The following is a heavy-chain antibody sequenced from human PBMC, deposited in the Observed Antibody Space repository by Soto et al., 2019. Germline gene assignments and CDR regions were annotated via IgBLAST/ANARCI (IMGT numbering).Heavy chain of an antibody. D-gene: IGHD3-22*01. CDR2: FDPEDGET. J-gene: IGHJ3*02. V-gene: IGHV1-24*01. CDR1: GYTLTELS. CDR3: ATATTMIVVVIASHAFDI. Sequence: ASVKVSCKVSGYTLTELSMHWVLQAPGKGLEWMGGFDPEDGETIYAQKFQGRVTMTEDTSTDTAYMELSSLRSEDTAVYYCATATTMIVVVIASHAFDIWGQGTMVTVSS.